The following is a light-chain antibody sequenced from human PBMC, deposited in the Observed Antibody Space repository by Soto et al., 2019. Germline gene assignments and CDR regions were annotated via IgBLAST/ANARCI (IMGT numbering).Light chain of an antibody. CDR1: QSVSRNS. Sequence: EIALTQSPGTLSLSPGERATLSCRASQSVSRNSLAWYQQQPGQAPRVLIYGASSRATDIPDRFSGSGSGTDFTLIVSRLEPEDFAVYFCQQYGTSPPTFGPGTKVDIK. V-gene: IGKV3-20*01. J-gene: IGKJ3*01. CDR2: GAS. CDR3: QQYGTSPPT.